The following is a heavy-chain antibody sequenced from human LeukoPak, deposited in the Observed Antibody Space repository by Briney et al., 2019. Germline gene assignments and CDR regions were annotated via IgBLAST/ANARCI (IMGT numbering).Heavy chain of an antibody. CDR3: ARTQGWGTVRTGYYYGMDV. CDR1: GGSISSYY. D-gene: IGHD4-11*01. V-gene: IGHV4-59*08. Sequence: KASETLSLTCTVSGGSISSYYWSWIRQPPGKGLEWIGYIYYSETYYNPSLKSRVTISLDTSKNQFSLNLRFVTAADTAVYFCARTQGWGTVRTGYYYGMDVWGQGTTVTVSS. J-gene: IGHJ6*02. CDR2: IYYSET.